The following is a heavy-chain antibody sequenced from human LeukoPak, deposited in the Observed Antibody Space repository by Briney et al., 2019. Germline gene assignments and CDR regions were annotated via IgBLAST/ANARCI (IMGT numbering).Heavy chain of an antibody. V-gene: IGHV3-7*01. CDR1: GFTFSSYW. CDR3: ARDLWVGSYFDY. CDR2: IKQDGSEK. Sequence: PGGSLRLSCAASGFTFSSYWMSWVRQAPGKGREWVANIKQDGSEKYYVDSVKGLFTISRDNAKNSLYLQKNSLRAEDTAVYYCARDLWVGSYFDYWGQGTLVTVSS. D-gene: IGHD2/OR15-2a*01. J-gene: IGHJ4*02.